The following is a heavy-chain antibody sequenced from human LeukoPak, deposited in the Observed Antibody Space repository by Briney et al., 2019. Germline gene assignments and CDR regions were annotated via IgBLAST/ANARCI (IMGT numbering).Heavy chain of an antibody. CDR3: ARDRYSSGWYSYAFDI. Sequence: GGSLRLSCAASGFTFSSYGMHWVRQAPGKGLEWVAVIWYDGSNKYYADSVKGRFTISRDNSKNTLYLQMNSLRAEDTAVYYCARDRYSSGWYSYAFDIWGQGTMVTVSS. V-gene: IGHV3-33*01. J-gene: IGHJ3*02. CDR1: GFTFSSYG. CDR2: IWYDGSNK. D-gene: IGHD6-19*01.